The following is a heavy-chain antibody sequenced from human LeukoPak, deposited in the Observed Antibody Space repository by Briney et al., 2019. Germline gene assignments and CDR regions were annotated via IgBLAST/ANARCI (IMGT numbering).Heavy chain of an antibody. J-gene: IGHJ4*02. CDR2: IYHSGST. Sequence: PSETLSLTCAVSGYSISSGYYWGWIRQPPGKGLELIGSIYHSGSTYYNPSLKSRVTISVDTSKNQFSLKLSSVTAADTAVYYCARHSDVWFGELLANFDYWGQGTLVTVSS. CDR3: ARHSDVWFGELLANFDY. CDR1: GYSISSGYY. V-gene: IGHV4-38-2*01. D-gene: IGHD3-10*01.